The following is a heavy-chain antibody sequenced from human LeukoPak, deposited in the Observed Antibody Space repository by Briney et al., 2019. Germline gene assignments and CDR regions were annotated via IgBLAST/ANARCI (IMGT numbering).Heavy chain of an antibody. CDR3: ARYRGSGGQRLDY. CDR1: GFTFSSYW. D-gene: IGHD3-16*01. CDR2: IKPDGSQK. J-gene: IGHJ4*02. V-gene: IGHV3-7*01. Sequence: GESLRLSCAASGFTFSSYWMSWVRQATGKGLEWVATIKPDGSQKNYVDSVKGRFTISRDNAKSSLYLQMNSLRAEDTAVYYCARYRGSGGQRLDYWGQGTLVTVSS.